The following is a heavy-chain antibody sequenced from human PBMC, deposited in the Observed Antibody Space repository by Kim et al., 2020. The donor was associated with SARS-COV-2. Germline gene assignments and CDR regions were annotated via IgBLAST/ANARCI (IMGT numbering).Heavy chain of an antibody. CDR1: GFTFSSYA. Sequence: GGSLRLSCAASGFTFSSYAMSWVRQAPGKGLEWVSAISGSGGSTYYADSVKGRFTISRDNSKNTLYLQMNSLRAEDTAVYYCAKDHSYSGYIDDDPYFDYWGQGTLVTVSS. J-gene: IGHJ4*02. CDR2: ISGSGGST. D-gene: IGHD5-12*01. V-gene: IGHV3-23*01. CDR3: AKDHSYSGYIDDDPYFDY.